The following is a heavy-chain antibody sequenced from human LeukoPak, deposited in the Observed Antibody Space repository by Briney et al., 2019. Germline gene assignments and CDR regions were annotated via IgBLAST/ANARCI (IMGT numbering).Heavy chain of an antibody. J-gene: IGHJ4*02. CDR1: GFTITKKY. CDR3: ASSNCDGDCYLDY. V-gene: IGHV3-53*01. CDR2: IYSAGGT. Sequence: PGGSLRLSCAASGFTITKKYMSWVRQAPGKGLDWVSLIYSAGGTSYADSVKGRFTISRDNSKNTLYLQMNSLRLEDTAVYYCASSNCDGDCYLDYWGQGTLVTVSS. D-gene: IGHD2-21*02.